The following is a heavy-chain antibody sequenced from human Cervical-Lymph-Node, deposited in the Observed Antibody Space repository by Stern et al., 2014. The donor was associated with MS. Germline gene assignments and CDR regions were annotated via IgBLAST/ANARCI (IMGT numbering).Heavy chain of an antibody. CDR3: AKEGYCSGGSCSLDY. CDR2: ISYDGSNK. D-gene: IGHD2-15*01. J-gene: IGHJ4*02. CDR1: GFTFSSYG. Sequence: MQLVESGGGVVQPGRSLRLSCAASGFTFSSYGMHWVRQAPGKGLEWVAVISYDGSNKYYADSVKGRFTISRDNSKNTLYLQMNSLRAEDTAVYYCAKEGYCSGGSCSLDYWGQGTLVTVSS. V-gene: IGHV3-30*18.